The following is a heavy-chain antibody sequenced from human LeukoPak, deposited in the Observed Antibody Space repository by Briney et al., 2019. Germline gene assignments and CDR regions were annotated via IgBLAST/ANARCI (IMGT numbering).Heavy chain of an antibody. CDR2: ISGSGGST. V-gene: IGHV3-23*01. CDR1: GLTLSSYV. Sequence: PGGSLRLSCTVSGLTLSSYVMSWVRQAPGKGLEWGSTISGSGGSTFYADSVRGRFPISRDNARSTLYLQMNSLRAEDTATYYCSPPRGDSSGYYYVYWGQGTLVTVSS. CDR3: SPPRGDSSGYYYVY. D-gene: IGHD3-22*01. J-gene: IGHJ4*02.